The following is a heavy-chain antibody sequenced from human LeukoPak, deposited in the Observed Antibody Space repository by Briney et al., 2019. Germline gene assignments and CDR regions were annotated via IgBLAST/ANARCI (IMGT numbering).Heavy chain of an antibody. D-gene: IGHD6-13*01. CDR1: GYSFTSYG. J-gene: IGHJ4*02. CDR3: PRGGIAAGLYYFDC. CDR2: TSAYHGNT. Sequence: ASVKVSCKASGYSFTSYGISRVRQAPAQGLEWIGLTSAYHGNTNYAQKPQGRVTMTTNTSTSTAHMQLRSMRCDDTTEYYCPRGGIAAGLYYFDCWGEG. V-gene: IGHV1-18*01.